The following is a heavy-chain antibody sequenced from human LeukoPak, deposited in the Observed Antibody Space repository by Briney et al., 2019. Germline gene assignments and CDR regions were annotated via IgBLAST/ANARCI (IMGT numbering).Heavy chain of an antibody. CDR1: GYSISSGYY. J-gene: IGHJ3*02. D-gene: IGHD3-22*01. V-gene: IGHV4-38-2*02. Sequence: SETLSLTCTVSGYSISSGYYWGWIRQPPGKGLEWIGSIFHSGSTYYNPSLKSRVIISLDTSKNQFSLKLSSVTAADTAVYYCARANYYDSIGYSRGAFDIWGQGTMVPVSS. CDR2: IFHSGST. CDR3: ARANYYDSIGYSRGAFDI.